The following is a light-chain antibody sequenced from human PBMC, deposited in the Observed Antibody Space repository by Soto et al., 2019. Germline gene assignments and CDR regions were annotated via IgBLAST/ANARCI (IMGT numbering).Light chain of an antibody. V-gene: IGKV1-33*01. CDR3: QQYDNLPPT. CDR1: QDISNY. Sequence: DIQLTQSPSSLSASVGDRVTITCQASQDISNYLNWYQQKPGKAPKLLIYDASNLETGVPSRFSGSGSGTDYSFTISSRQPEDIAAYYYQQYDNLPPTFGQGTKVDI. CDR2: DAS. J-gene: IGKJ1*01.